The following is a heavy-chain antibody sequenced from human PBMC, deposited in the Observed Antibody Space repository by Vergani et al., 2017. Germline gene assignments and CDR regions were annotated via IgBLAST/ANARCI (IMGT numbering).Heavy chain of an antibody. D-gene: IGHD4-23*01. CDR2: IYRTGRT. Sequence: QVQLQESGPGLVKPSETLSLTCAVSGFSIDNGYYWDWIRQPPGKGLEWIGSIYRTGRTHFNPSLKSRVTISVDTSNNHFSLRLNSLTAADTAVYYCARVGSTTTVVTPGGNYYYYGMDVWGQGTTVTVSS. J-gene: IGHJ6*02. CDR1: GFSIDNGYY. CDR3: ARVGSTTTVVTPGGNYYYYGMDV. V-gene: IGHV4-38-2*01.